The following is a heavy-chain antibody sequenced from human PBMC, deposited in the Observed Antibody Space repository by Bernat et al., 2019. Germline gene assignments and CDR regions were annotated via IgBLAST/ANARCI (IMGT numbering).Heavy chain of an antibody. CDR3: AKDNYYYDSSGYLGLYGMDV. D-gene: IGHD3-22*01. CDR2: ISYDGSNK. J-gene: IGHJ6*02. Sequence: QVQLVESGGGVVQPGRSLRLSCAASGFTFSSYGMHWVRQAPGKGLEWVAVISYDGSNKYYADSVKGRFTISRDNPKNTLYLQMNSLRAEDTAVYYCAKDNYYYDSSGYLGLYGMDVWGQGTTVTVSS. CDR1: GFTFSSYG. V-gene: IGHV3-30*18.